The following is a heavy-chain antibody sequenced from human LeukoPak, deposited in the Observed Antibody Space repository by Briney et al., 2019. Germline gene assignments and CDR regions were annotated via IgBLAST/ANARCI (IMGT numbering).Heavy chain of an antibody. D-gene: IGHD5-18*01. J-gene: IGHJ4*01. CDR2: IYTSGST. CDR3: ASLLGPLSYNFGFARDY. CDR1: GGSISSYY. Sequence: SETLSLTCTVSGGSISSYYWSWIRQPAGKGLEWIGRIYTSGSTNYNPSLKSRVTMSVDTSKNQFSLKLTSVTAADTAVYYCASLLGPLSYNFGFARDYWGQGTLVTVSS. V-gene: IGHV4-4*07.